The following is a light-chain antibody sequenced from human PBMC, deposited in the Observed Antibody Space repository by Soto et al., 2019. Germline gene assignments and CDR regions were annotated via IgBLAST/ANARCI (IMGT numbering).Light chain of an antibody. Sequence: QSALTQPASVSGSPGQSITISCTGTSSDVGGYNYVSWYQQHPGKAPKLMIYDVSNRPAGVSNRFSGSKSGNTASLTISGLQAGEEADDYCSSYTRSSFYVFGTGTKLTVL. V-gene: IGLV2-14*01. CDR3: SSYTRSSFYV. CDR2: DVS. CDR1: SSDVGGYNY. J-gene: IGLJ1*01.